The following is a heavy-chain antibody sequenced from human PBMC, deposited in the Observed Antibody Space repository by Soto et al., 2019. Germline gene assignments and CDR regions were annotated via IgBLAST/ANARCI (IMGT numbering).Heavy chain of an antibody. CDR1: GGSLRSSY. J-gene: IGHJ5*02. D-gene: IGHD6-13*01. CDR3: AREVGQQLAPENWFDP. Sequence: SQTLSLTCTVSGGSLRSSYWSWIRQPPGKGLEWIGYIYYSGSTNYNPSLKSRVTISVDTSKNQFSLKLSSVTAADTAVYYCAREVGQQLAPENWFDPWGQGTLVTVSS. CDR2: IYYSGST. V-gene: IGHV4-59*01.